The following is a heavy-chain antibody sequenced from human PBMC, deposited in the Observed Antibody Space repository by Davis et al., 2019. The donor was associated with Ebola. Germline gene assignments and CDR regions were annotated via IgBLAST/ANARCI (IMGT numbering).Heavy chain of an antibody. J-gene: IGHJ4*02. V-gene: IGHV4-30-4*07. D-gene: IGHD3-22*01. CDR3: ARGDSYYDPSGFYAGPEAPDH. CDR2: YYYTGTT. Sequence: SETLSLTCAVSGGFVSSGGYSWSWIRQPPGKGLEWIGYYYYTGTTYYNPSLKSRVTISVDTSKNQFSLKLNSVTAADTAVYYCARGDSYYDPSGFYAGPEAPDHWGQGTLVSVSS. CDR1: GGFVSSGGYS.